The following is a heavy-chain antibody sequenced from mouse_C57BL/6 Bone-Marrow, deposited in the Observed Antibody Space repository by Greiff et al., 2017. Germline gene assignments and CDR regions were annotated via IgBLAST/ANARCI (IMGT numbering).Heavy chain of an antibody. V-gene: IGHV1-81*01. D-gene: IGHD2-3*01. Sequence: QVQLQQSGAELARPGASVKLSCKASGYTFTSYGISWVKQRTGQGLEWIGEIYPRSGNTYYNEKFKGKATLTADKSSSTAYMELRSLTSDDSAVFFCARVGYYWFAYWGQGTLVTVSA. J-gene: IGHJ3*01. CDR2: IYPRSGNT. CDR1: GYTFTSYG. CDR3: ARVGYYWFAY.